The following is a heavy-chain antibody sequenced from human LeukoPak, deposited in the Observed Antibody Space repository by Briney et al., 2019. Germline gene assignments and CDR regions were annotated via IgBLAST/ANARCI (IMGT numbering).Heavy chain of an antibody. D-gene: IGHD1-26*01. CDR3: ARVVGAHEVFDY. J-gene: IGHJ4*02. CDR1: GFTFSSCV. Sequence: KPGGSLRLSCAASGFTFSSCVMNWVRQAPGKGLEWVSSINTDSSYIYYADSVKGRFTISRDNAKNSLYLQMNSVRAEDTAVYFCARVVGAHEVFDYWGQGTPVTVSS. V-gene: IGHV3-21*01. CDR2: INTDSSYI.